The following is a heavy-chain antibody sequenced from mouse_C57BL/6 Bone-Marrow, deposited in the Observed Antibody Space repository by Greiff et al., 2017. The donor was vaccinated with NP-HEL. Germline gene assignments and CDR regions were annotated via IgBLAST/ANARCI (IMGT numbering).Heavy chain of an antibody. V-gene: IGHV5-6*02. CDR3: ARRYYGNFHFDY. J-gene: IGHJ2*01. Sequence: EVKLEESGGDLVKPGGSLKLSCAASGFTFSSYGMSWVRQTPDKRLEWVATISSGGSYTYSPDSVKGRFTISRDNAKNTLYLQMSSLKSEDTAMYYCARRYYGNFHFDYWGQGTTLTVSS. D-gene: IGHD2-1*01. CDR1: GFTFSSYG. CDR2: ISSGGSYT.